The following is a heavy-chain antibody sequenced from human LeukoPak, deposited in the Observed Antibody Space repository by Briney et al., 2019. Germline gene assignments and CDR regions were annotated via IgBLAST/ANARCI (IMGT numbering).Heavy chain of an antibody. D-gene: IGHD6-13*01. Sequence: GGSLRLSCAASGFTFSGSAMHWVRQASGKGLEWVGRIRSKANSYATAYAASVEGRFTISRDNSKNTLYLQMNSLRAEDTAVYYCAKDHIAAADWGHYFDYWGQGTLVTVSS. CDR3: AKDHIAAADWGHYFDY. CDR1: GFTFSGSA. V-gene: IGHV3-73*01. J-gene: IGHJ4*02. CDR2: IRSKANSYAT.